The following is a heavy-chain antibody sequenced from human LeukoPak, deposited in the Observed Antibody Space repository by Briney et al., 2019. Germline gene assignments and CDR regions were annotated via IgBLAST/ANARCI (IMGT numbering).Heavy chain of an antibody. V-gene: IGHV1-18*01. Sequence: ASVKVSYKASGYTFTSYGIRWVRQAPGQGLEWMGWISAYNGNTNYAQKLQGRVTMTTDTSTSTAYMELRSLRSDDTAVYYCARGTTPHCSSTSCYADYWGQGTLVTVSS. J-gene: IGHJ4*02. D-gene: IGHD2-2*01. CDR1: GYTFTSYG. CDR2: ISAYNGNT. CDR3: ARGTTPHCSSTSCYADY.